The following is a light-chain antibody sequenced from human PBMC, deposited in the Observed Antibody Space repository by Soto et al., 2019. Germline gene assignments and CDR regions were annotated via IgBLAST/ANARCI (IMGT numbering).Light chain of an antibody. V-gene: IGKV3-15*01. CDR1: QSVTRN. Sequence: EVELTQSPDLLSVSPRENATLSCRASQSVTRNLAWYQQIPGQAPRLLVYHANVRATGIPARFSGSGSGTAFSLTISNLQSEGCAVNFCLLYNDWPLITFFQGTR. J-gene: IGKJ5*01. CDR3: LLYNDWPLIT. CDR2: HAN.